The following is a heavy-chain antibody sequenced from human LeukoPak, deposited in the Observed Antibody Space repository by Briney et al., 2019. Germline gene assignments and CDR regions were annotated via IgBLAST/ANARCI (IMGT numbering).Heavy chain of an antibody. D-gene: IGHD2-15*01. CDR1: GFTFSGYS. J-gene: IGHJ3*01. CDR2: VTPSSYI. CDR3: ARGISAVVPRAFDL. Sequence: GGSLRLSCAASGFTFSGYSMNWVRQAPGKGLEWVSFVTPSSYIYYADSVKGRFTTSRDNAQNSLYLQMNRLRVEDMAVYYCARGISAVVPRAFDLWGQGTMVIVSS. V-gene: IGHV3-21*01.